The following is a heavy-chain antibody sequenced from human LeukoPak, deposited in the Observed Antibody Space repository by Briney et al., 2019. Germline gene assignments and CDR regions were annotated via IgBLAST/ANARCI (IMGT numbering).Heavy chain of an antibody. CDR3: ARYDGSGSKQGYFHY. Sequence: PGGSLRLSCAASGLTVSNNYISWVRQGPGKGLEWVSVIYSGGSTYYADSVKGRFTISRDNSNNTVYLQMNSLRADDAAVYYCARYDGSGSKQGYFHYWGQGTLVTVSS. J-gene: IGHJ4*02. V-gene: IGHV3-66*01. D-gene: IGHD3-10*01. CDR1: GLTVSNNY. CDR2: IYSGGST.